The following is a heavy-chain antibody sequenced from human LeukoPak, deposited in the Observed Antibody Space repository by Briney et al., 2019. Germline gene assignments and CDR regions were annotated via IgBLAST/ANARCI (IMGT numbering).Heavy chain of an antibody. V-gene: IGHV3-23*01. D-gene: IGHD6-13*01. Sequence: GGSLRLSCAASGFIFGSYYMSWVRQAPGKGLELVSAIGGSGTGTHYADSVKGRFTISRDNSKNTLYLQMNSLRAEDTAIYYCVKDETDSSWYNWGQGTLVTVSS. CDR3: VKDETDSSWYN. CDR2: IGGSGTGT. CDR1: GFIFGSYY. J-gene: IGHJ4*02.